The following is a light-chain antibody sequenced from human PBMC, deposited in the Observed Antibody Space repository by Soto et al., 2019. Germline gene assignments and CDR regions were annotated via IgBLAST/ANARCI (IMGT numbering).Light chain of an antibody. Sequence: DIVMTQYPAPLSVSPGERATLSCRASQSVGSHLAWYQQKPGQAPRLLIYGASTRTTATPARFSCSGSGTELTLTISSLQSEDFAVYDCQHYNNWTPYAFGQGIKLEIK. J-gene: IGKJ2*01. CDR3: QHYNNWTPYA. V-gene: IGKV3D-15*01. CDR2: GAS. CDR1: QSVGSH.